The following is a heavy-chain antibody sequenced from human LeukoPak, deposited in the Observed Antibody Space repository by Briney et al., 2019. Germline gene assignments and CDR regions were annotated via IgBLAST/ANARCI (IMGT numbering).Heavy chain of an antibody. Sequence: GGSLRLSCAASGFIFSNYAMSWVRQAPGKGLEWVSTISGGGVTTYYADSAKGRFTISRDNSKNTLYLQMNSLRAEDTAVYYCPRQSYASGWNPFDYWGQGILVTVSS. CDR1: GFIFSNYA. D-gene: IGHD6-19*01. CDR2: ISGGGVTT. V-gene: IGHV3-23*01. CDR3: PRQSYASGWNPFDY. J-gene: IGHJ4*02.